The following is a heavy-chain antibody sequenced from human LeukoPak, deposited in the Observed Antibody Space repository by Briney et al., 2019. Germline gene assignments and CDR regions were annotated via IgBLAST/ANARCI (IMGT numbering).Heavy chain of an antibody. J-gene: IGHJ4*02. Sequence: GGSLRLSCAASGFDFSSNWMHWVRHAPGQGLVWVSRIKGDGISTNYADSVKGRFTISRDIAKNTLYLQMNSLRAEDTAVYYCARDFTATGYFDYWGQGTLVTVSS. V-gene: IGHV3-74*01. CDR2: IKGDGIST. CDR3: ARDFTATGYFDY. CDR1: GFDFSSNW. D-gene: IGHD5-18*01.